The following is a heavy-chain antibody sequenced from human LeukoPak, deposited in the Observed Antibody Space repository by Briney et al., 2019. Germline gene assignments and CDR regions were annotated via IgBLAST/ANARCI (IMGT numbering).Heavy chain of an antibody. Sequence: ASVKVSCKASGYTFTGYYMHWVRQAPGQGLEWMGWINPNSGGTNYAQKFQGWVTMTRDTSISTAYMELSRLRSDDTAVYYCARDRPTGYCSGGSCYCYYYGMDVWGQGTTVTVPS. V-gene: IGHV1-2*04. CDR3: ARDRPTGYCSGGSCYCYYYGMDV. D-gene: IGHD2-15*01. CDR2: INPNSGGT. CDR1: GYTFTGYY. J-gene: IGHJ6*02.